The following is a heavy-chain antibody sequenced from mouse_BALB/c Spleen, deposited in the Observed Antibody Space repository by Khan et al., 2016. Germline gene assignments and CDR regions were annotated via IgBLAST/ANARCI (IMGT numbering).Heavy chain of an antibody. V-gene: IGHV14-1*02. CDR2: IDPENGNT. D-gene: IGHD2-2*01. CDR3: ARGYDGFAY. J-gene: IGHJ3*01. CDR1: GFNIKDCY. Sequence: VQLQQSGAELVRPGALVKLSCKASGFNIKDCYIHWMKQRPEQGLEWIGWIDPENGNTIYGPKFQDKASITADTSSNTAYLQLSSLTSEDTAVYYCARGYDGFAYWGPGTLVTVSA.